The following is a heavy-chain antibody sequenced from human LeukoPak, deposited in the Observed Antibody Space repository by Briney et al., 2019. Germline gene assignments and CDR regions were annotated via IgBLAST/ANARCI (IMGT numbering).Heavy chain of an antibody. D-gene: IGHD5-24*01. J-gene: IGHJ4*02. CDR3: APLHTIMFAVES. CDR2: IYTSGST. CDR1: GGSISSGSYY. V-gene: IGHV4-61*02. Sequence: PSETLSLTCTVSGGSISSGSYYWSWIRQPAGKGLEWIGRIYTSGSTNYNPSLKSRVTISVDTSKNQFSLKLSSVTAADTAVYYCAPLHTIMFAVESWGPGVLVTVSS.